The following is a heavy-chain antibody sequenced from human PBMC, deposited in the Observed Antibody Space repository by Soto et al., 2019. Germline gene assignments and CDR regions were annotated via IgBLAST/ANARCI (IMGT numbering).Heavy chain of an antibody. CDR1: GFTFSSYA. J-gene: IGHJ5*02. Sequence: GGSLRLSCAASGFTFSSYAMSWVRQAPGKGLEWVSAISGIGGSTYYADSVKGRFHISRDNSKNTLYLQMNSLRAEDTAVYYCATFSYPEGDFCCGLDPWGQGPLITVSS. D-gene: IGHD3-3*01. CDR3: ATFSYPEGDFCCGLDP. CDR2: ISGIGGST. V-gene: IGHV3-23*01.